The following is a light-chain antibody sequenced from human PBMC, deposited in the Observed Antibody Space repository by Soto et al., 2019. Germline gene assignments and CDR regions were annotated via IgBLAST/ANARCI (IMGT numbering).Light chain of an antibody. CDR3: QQYETFSGT. CDR2: DAS. V-gene: IGKV1-5*01. CDR1: QSISNH. J-gene: IGKJ1*01. Sequence: DTQMTQSPSSLPASVADRVTITCRASQSISNHLNWYQQKPGEAPKLLIYDASALPRGVPSRFSGSGSGTKFTLTIASLQPDDFATYYCQQYETFSGTFGPGTKVEI.